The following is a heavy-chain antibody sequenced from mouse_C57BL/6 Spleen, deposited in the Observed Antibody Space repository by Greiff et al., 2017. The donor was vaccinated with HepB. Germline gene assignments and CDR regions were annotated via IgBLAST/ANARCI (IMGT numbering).Heavy chain of an antibody. CDR1: GFNIKDDY. V-gene: IGHV14-4*01. CDR2: IDPENGDT. J-gene: IGHJ3*01. D-gene: IGHD1-1*01. CDR3: TRYGSSYRAWFAY. Sequence: EVQLQESGAELVRPGASVKLSCTASGFNIKDDYMHWVKQRPEQGLEWIGWIDPENGDTEYASKFQGKATITADTSSNTAYLQLSSLTSEDTAVYYCTRYGSSYRAWFAYWGQGTLVTVSA.